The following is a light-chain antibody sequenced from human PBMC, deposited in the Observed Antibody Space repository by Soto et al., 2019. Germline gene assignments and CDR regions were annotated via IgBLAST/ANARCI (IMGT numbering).Light chain of an antibody. V-gene: IGKV2-30*01. J-gene: IGKJ1*01. Sequence: DVVMTQSPVSLPVTLGQPASISCRSSQSLVSSDGNTYLNWFQQRPGQSPRRLIYRVSNRDSGVPDRFSGSVSGSHFTLKISRVEAEDVGVYYCMQGTHWPRTFGQGTRVEIK. CDR3: MQGTHWPRT. CDR2: RVS. CDR1: QSLVSSDGNTY.